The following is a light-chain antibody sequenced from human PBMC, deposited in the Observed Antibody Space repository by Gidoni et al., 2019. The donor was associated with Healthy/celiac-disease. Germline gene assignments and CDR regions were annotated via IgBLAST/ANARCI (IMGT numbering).Light chain of an antibody. CDR3: QSADSSGTYEV. V-gene: IGLV3-25*03. CDR2: KDS. CDR1: AFPKQY. Sequence: SYELTQPPSVSVSPGQTARITCSGDAFPKQYAYWYQQKLGQDPVLVIYKDSERPSGIPERFSGSSSGTTVTLTISGVQAEDEADYYCQSADSSGTYEVFGTGTKVTVL. J-gene: IGLJ1*01.